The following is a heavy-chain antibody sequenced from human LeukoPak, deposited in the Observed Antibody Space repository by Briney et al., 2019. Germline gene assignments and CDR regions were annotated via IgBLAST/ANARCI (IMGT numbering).Heavy chain of an antibody. CDR1: GGSISSYY. V-gene: IGHV4-59*01. J-gene: IGHJ4*02. Sequence: SSETLSLTCAVSGGSISSYYWSWIRQPPGKGLEWIGYIYYSGSTNYNPSLKSRVTISVDTSKNQFSLKLSSVTAADTAVYYCARDHGGAAAGAFDYWGQGTLVTVSS. D-gene: IGHD6-13*01. CDR3: ARDHGGAAAGAFDY. CDR2: IYYSGST.